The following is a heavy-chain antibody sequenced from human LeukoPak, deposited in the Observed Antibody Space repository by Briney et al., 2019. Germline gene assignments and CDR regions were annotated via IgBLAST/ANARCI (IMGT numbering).Heavy chain of an antibody. V-gene: IGHV3-30*03. CDR1: GFTFSSYG. D-gene: IGHD6-13*01. CDR2: ISYDGSNK. J-gene: IGHJ4*02. Sequence: GGSLRLSCAASGFTFSSYGMHWVRQAPGKGLEWVAVISYDGSNKYYADSVKGRFTISRDNSKNTLYLQMNSLRAEDTAVYYCARDSSLFHSGSWLPSFDYWGQGTLVTVSS. CDR3: ARDSSLFHSGSWLPSFDY.